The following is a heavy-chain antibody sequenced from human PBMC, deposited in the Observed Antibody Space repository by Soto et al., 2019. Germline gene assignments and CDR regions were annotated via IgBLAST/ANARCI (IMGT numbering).Heavy chain of an antibody. J-gene: IGHJ4*02. V-gene: IGHV1-3*01. CDR1: GYTFTSYA. D-gene: IGHD3-10*01. CDR3: APGFLWLGEDHFDY. Sequence: ASVEVSCKASGYTFTSYAMHWVRQAPGQRREWMGWINAGNGNTKYSQKFQGRVTITRDTSASTAYMELSSLRSEDTAVYYCAPGFLWLGEDHFDYWRQGTLVTVSS. CDR2: INAGNGNT.